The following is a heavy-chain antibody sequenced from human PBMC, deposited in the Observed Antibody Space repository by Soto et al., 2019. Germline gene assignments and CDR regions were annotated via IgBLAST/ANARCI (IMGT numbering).Heavy chain of an antibody. V-gene: IGHV4-34*01. Sequence: SETLSLTCAVYGGSFSGYYWSWIRQPPGKGLEWIGEINHSGSTNYNPSLKSRVTISVDTSKNQFSLKLSSVTAADTAVYYCARGGRKDATHGFGNWFDPWGQGTLVTVSS. CDR1: GGSFSGYY. CDR2: INHSGST. CDR3: ARGGRKDATHGFGNWFDP. D-gene: IGHD2-15*01. J-gene: IGHJ5*02.